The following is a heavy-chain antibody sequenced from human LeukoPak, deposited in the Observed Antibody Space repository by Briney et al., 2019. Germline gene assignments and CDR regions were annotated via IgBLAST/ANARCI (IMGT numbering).Heavy chain of an antibody. V-gene: IGHV3-48*03. J-gene: IGHJ4*02. Sequence: GGSLRLSCAASGFTFRNFDMNWVRQAPRKGPEWVSYISSSATAIYYADSVKGRFTVSRNNAKNSLFLQMNSLRAEDTGVYYCARDRVGAPCDYWGQGALVTVSS. CDR3: ARDRVGAPCDY. CDR2: ISSSATAI. D-gene: IGHD1-26*01. CDR1: GFTFRNFD.